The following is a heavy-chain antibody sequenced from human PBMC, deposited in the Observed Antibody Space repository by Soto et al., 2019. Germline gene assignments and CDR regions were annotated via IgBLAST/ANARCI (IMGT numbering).Heavy chain of an antibody. V-gene: IGHV1-3*01. CDR2: INAGNGNT. D-gene: IGHD2-15*01. J-gene: IGHJ4*02. CDR1: GYTFTSYA. CDR3: ARDLGYCSGGSCYSFDY. Sequence: QVQLVQSGAEVKKPGASVKVSCKASGYTFTSYAMHWVRQAPGQRLEWMGWINAGNGNTKYSQKFQGRVTITRDTSASTAYMELSSLSSEDTAVYYCARDLGYCSGGSCYSFDYWGQGTLVTVSS.